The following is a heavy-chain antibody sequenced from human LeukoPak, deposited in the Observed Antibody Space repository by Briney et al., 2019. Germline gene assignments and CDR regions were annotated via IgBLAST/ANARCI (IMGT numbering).Heavy chain of an antibody. Sequence: LRLSCAASGFTFSDYYMSWIRQPPGKGLEWIGYIYYSGSTNYNPSLKSRVTISVDTSKNQFSLKLSSVTAADTAVYYCARDRDYYDSSGYYRTGAFDIWGQGTMVTVSS. CDR2: IYYSGST. D-gene: IGHD3-22*01. CDR1: GFTFSDYY. J-gene: IGHJ3*02. V-gene: IGHV4-59*01. CDR3: ARDRDYYDSSGYYRTGAFDI.